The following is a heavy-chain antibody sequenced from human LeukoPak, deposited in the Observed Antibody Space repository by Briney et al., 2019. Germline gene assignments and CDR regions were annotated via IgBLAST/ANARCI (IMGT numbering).Heavy chain of an antibody. J-gene: IGHJ5*02. CDR3: ARGTHDFDP. CDR2: IYYTGST. V-gene: IGHV4-59*11. CDR1: GGSISNHY. Sequence: AETLSLICTVSGGSISNHYWSWIRQPPGKGLEWIGYIYYTGSTKYNPSLKSRVTISVDTSKNQFSLKLSSVTAADTALYYCARGTHDFDPWGQGTLVTVSS.